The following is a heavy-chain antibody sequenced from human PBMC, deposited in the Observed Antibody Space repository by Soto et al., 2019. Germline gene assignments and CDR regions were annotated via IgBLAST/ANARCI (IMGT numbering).Heavy chain of an antibody. CDR3: ARINVGSYQCYYAMDV. Sequence: AGPTLVNPTETLTLTCTVSGFSLTTGKMGVSWIRQPPGKALEWLAHIFSDNERSYSTSLKGRLTISKDTSGSQVVLSMTNVDPLETATYYCARINVGSYQCYYAMDVWGQGTTVTVSS. V-gene: IGHV2-26*01. D-gene: IGHD2-2*01. J-gene: IGHJ6*02. CDR2: IFSDNER. CDR1: GFSLTTGKMG.